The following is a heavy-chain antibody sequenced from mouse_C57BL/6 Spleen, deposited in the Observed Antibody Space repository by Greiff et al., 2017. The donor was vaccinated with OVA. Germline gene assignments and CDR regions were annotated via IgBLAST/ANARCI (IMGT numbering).Heavy chain of an antibody. CDR3: TREGGGYDYDAPFAY. D-gene: IGHD2-4*01. CDR2: ISSGGDYI. CDR1: GFTFSSYA. Sequence: DVQLVESGEGLVKPGGSLKLSCAASGFTFSSYAMSWVRQTPEKRLEWVAYISSGGDYIYYADTVKGRFPISRGNARNTLYLQMSSLEAEEKAMYYCTREGGGYDYDAPFAYWGQGTLVTVSA. J-gene: IGHJ3*01. V-gene: IGHV5-9-1*02.